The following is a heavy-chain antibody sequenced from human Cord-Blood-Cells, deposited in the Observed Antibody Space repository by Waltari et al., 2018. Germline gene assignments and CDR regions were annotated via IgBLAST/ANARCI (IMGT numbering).Heavy chain of an antibody. Sequence: QVQLQESGPGLVKPSENLSLTCTVSAGPTSSHYWCWIRQPPGKGLEWIGYIYYSGSTNYNPSLKSRVTISVDTSKNQFSLKLSSVTAADTAVYYCARGKTAYDAFDIWGQGTMVTVSS. CDR2: IYYSGST. CDR1: AGPTSSHY. J-gene: IGHJ3*02. D-gene: IGHD1-1*01. V-gene: IGHV4-59*11. CDR3: ARGKTAYDAFDI.